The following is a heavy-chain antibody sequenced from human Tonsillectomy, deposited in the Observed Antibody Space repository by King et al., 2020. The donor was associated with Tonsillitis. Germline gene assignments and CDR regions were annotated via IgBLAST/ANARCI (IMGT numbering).Heavy chain of an antibody. J-gene: IGHJ3*02. CDR3: ARDFKLGPEDAFDI. Sequence: VQLVESGGGVVQPGRSLRLSCAASGFSFRTSDMHWVRQAPDNGLEWVAVISIDSGLKFYGDSMEGRFTISRDNSNNMLYLQINSLKAEDTALYYCARDFKLGPEDAFDIWGQGTMVTVSS. CDR2: ISIDSGLK. CDR1: GFSFRTSD. D-gene: IGHD7-27*01. V-gene: IGHV3-33*05.